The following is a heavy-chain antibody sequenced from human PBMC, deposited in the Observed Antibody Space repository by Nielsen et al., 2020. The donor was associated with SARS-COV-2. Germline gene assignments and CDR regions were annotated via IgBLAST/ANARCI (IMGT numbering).Heavy chain of an antibody. CDR3: ARGEAVAGTGSFDY. Sequence: GESLKISCAASGFTFSSYAMHWVRQAPGKGLEWVAVISYDGSNKYYADSVKGRFTISRDNSKNTLYLQMNSLRAEDTAVYYCARGEAVAGTGSFDYWGQGTLVTVSS. CDR2: ISYDGSNK. CDR1: GFTFSSYA. D-gene: IGHD6-19*01. V-gene: IGHV3-30*04. J-gene: IGHJ4*02.